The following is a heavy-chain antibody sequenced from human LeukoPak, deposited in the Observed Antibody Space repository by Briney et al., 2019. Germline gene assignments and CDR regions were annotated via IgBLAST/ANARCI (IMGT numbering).Heavy chain of an antibody. CDR1: GFTFSSYA. J-gene: IGHJ4*02. CDR3: AKDLRFGSWPYYFDY. CDR2: ISGSGGST. D-gene: IGHD6-13*01. Sequence: GGSLRLSCAASGFTFSSYAMSWVRQAPGKGLEWVSAISGSGGSTYYADSVKGRFTISRDNSKNTLYLQMNSLRAEDTAVYYCAKDLRFGSWPYYFDYWGQGTLVTVSS. V-gene: IGHV3-23*01.